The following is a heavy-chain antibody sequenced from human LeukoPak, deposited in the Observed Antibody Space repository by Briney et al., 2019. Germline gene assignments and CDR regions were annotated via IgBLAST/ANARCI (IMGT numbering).Heavy chain of an antibody. V-gene: IGHV3-23*01. CDR2: ISGSGGST. D-gene: IGHD2-21*02. Sequence: GGSLRLSCAASGFTFSSYVMSWVRQAPGKGLEWVSAISGSGGSTYYADSVKGRFTISRDNSKNTLYLQMNSLRAEDTAVYYCAKDHDVVVVTATDYWGQGTLVTVSS. J-gene: IGHJ4*02. CDR3: AKDHDVVVVTATDY. CDR1: GFTFSSYV.